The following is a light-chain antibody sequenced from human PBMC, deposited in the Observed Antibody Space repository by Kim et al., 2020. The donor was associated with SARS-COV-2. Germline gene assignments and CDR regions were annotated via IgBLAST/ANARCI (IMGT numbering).Light chain of an antibody. CDR2: KAS. J-gene: IGKJ2*01. Sequence: ATVGDRGTITCRASQSISTWLAWYQQRPGKAPKLLIYKASYLESGVPSRFSGSGSGTEFTLTISSLQPDDSATYYCQQYKSWSPYTFGQGTKLEI. CDR1: QSISTW. V-gene: IGKV1-5*03. CDR3: QQYKSWSPYT.